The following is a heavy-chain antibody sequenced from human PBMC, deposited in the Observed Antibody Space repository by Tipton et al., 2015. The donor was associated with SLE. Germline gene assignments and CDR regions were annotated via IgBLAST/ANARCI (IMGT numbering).Heavy chain of an antibody. CDR1: GFTFSDYS. Sequence: SLRLSCVASGFTFSDYSMSWIRQAPGKGLEWVSYISFYSNYTKYADSVKGRSTISRDNAKNSLYLQMNSLRAEDTAVYYCARGKWEPYYFDYWGQGTQVTVSS. V-gene: IGHV3-11*06. J-gene: IGHJ4*02. CDR3: ARGKWEPYYFDY. CDR2: ISFYSNYT. D-gene: IGHD1-26*01.